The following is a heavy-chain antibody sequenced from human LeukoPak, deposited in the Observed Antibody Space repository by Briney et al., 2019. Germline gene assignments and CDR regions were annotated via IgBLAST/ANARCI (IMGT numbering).Heavy chain of an antibody. J-gene: IGHJ6*03. CDR2: MNPNRGNT. CDR1: GYTFTSYD. Sequence: ASVKVSCKASGYTFTSYDINWVRQATGQGLEWMGWMNPNRGNTGYAQKFQGRVTITRNTSISTAYMELSSLRSEDTAVYYCARGTPGYCSSTSCYPYYYYYMDVWGKGTTVTVSS. CDR3: ARGTPGYCSSTSCYPYYYYYMDV. V-gene: IGHV1-8*03. D-gene: IGHD2-2*01.